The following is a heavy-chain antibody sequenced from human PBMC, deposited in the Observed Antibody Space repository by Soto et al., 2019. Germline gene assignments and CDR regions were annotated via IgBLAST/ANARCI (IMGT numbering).Heavy chain of an antibody. CDR1: GYTFTSYY. V-gene: IGHV1-46*01. D-gene: IGHD3-3*01. Sequence: ASVKVSCKASGYTFTSYYMHWVRQAPGQGLEWMGIINPSGGSTSYAQKFQGRVTMTRDTSTSTVYMELSSLRSEDTAVYYCARDGYDFWSCYPITYYYYYGMDVWGQGTTVTVSS. CDR3: ARDGYDFWSCYPITYYYYYGMDV. CDR2: INPSGGST. J-gene: IGHJ6*02.